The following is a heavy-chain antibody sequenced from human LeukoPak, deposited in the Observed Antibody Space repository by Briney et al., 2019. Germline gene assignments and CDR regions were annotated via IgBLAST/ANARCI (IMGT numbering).Heavy chain of an antibody. CDR2: ISAYNGNT. D-gene: IGHD6-13*01. CDR1: GGTFSSYA. CDR3: AGVAKYSSSYMDV. Sequence: GASVKVSCKASGGTFSSYAISWVRQAPGQGLEWMGWISAYNGNTNYAQKLQGRVTMTTDTSTSTAYMELRSLRSDDTAVYYCAGVAKYSSSYMDVWGKGTTVTVSS. J-gene: IGHJ6*03. V-gene: IGHV1-18*01.